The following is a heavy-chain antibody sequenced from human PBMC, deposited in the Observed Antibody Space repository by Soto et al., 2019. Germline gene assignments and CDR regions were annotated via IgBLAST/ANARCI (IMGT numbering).Heavy chain of an antibody. V-gene: IGHV3-23*01. Sequence: HPGGSLRLSCAASGFTFSSYAMSWVRQAPGKGLEWVSAISGSGGSTYYADSVKGRFTISRDNSKNTLYLQMNSLRAEDTAVYYCATSPNYYYYYGMDVWGQGTTVTVSS. CDR2: ISGSGGST. CDR3: ATSPNYYYYYGMDV. CDR1: GFTFSSYA. J-gene: IGHJ6*02.